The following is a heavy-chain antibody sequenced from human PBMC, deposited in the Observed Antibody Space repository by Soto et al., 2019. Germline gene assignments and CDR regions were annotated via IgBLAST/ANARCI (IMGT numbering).Heavy chain of an antibody. J-gene: IGHJ4*02. CDR1: GFSFSDYG. V-gene: IGHV3-33*01. CDR2: IWYDGSHK. Sequence: QVQLVESGAGVVQPGRSLRLSCAASGFSFSDYGMHWVRQAPGKGLEWVAAIWYDGSHKYHADSVKDRFTISRDNSKNTLYLQMDSPRAEDTAVYYCARGATIERGERDFDYWGQGALVTVSS. D-gene: IGHD4-17*01. CDR3: ARGATIERGERDFDY.